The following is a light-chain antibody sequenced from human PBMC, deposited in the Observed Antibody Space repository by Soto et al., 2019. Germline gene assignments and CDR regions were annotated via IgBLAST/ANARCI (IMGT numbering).Light chain of an antibody. V-gene: IGKV1-9*01. CDR1: QDIRSY. CDR2: AAS. CDR3: QHLHSYPLT. Sequence: DIQLTQSPSFLSASVGDRVTITCRASQDIRSYLAWYQQKPGKAPNLLIYAASTLQSGVPSRFSGSGSGTEFTLTISSRQPEDFASYSCQHLHSYPLTFGGGTQVEI. J-gene: IGKJ4*01.